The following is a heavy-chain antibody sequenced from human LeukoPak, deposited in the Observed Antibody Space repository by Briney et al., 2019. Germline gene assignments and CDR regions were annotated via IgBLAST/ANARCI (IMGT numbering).Heavy chain of an antibody. D-gene: IGHD3-3*01. CDR3: ARPGGVRSIDAFDI. J-gene: IGHJ3*02. CDR1: GYSFTNYW. CDR2: IYPGDSDT. V-gene: IGHV5-51*01. Sequence: GESLKISCQGSGYSFTNYWIGWVREMPGKGLEWMGVIYPGDSDTSYSPSFPGQVTISADKSLTTAYLQWSSLRASDTAVYYCARPGGVRSIDAFDIWGQGTMVTVSS.